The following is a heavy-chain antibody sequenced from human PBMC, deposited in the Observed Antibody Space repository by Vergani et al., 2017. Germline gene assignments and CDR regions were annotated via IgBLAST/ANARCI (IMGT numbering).Heavy chain of an antibody. J-gene: IGHJ6*02. Sequence: EVQLVESGGGLVQPGGSLRLSCAASGFTFSTYDMHWVRQATGKGLEWVSAIGTAGDTYYPGSVKGRFTISRENAKNSLYLQMNGLRAGDTAVYYCARGGTMVTKSNYGMDVWGQGTTVTVSS. CDR1: GFTFSTYD. CDR3: ARGGTMVTKSNYGMDV. D-gene: IGHD5-18*01. CDR2: IGTAGDT. V-gene: IGHV3-13*01.